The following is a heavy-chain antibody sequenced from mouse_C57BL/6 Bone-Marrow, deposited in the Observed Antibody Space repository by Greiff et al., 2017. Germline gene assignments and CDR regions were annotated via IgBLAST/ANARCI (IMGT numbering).Heavy chain of an antibody. CDR2: IRSKSNNYAT. CDR3: VRQSDGYYEVYYAMDY. Sequence: EVKLVESGGGLVQPKGSLKLSCAASGFSFNTYAMNWVRQAPGKGLEWVARIRSKSNNYATYYADSVKDRFTISRDDSESMLYLQMNNLKTEDTAMYYCVRQSDGYYEVYYAMDYWGQGTSVTVSS. V-gene: IGHV10-1*01. CDR1: GFSFNTYA. J-gene: IGHJ4*01. D-gene: IGHD2-3*01.